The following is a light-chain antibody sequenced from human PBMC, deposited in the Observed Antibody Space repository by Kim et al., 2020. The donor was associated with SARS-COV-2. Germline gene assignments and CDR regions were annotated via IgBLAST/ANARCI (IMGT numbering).Light chain of an antibody. CDR2: AAS. V-gene: IGKV1-39*01. J-gene: IGKJ1*01. Sequence: DIQMTQSPSSLSASVGDRVTITCRASQNIANFLNWYQHKPGNAPKVLIYAASSLQSGVPSRFTGSGSGTDFTLTISGLLPEDFATYYCQQSYDTPWTFGQGTKLEI. CDR1: QNIANF. CDR3: QQSYDTPWT.